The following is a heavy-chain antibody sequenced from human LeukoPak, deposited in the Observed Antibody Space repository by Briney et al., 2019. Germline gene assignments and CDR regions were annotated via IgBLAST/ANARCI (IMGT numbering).Heavy chain of an antibody. CDR3: AKAFLRGRYRALVGY. J-gene: IGHJ4*02. CDR2: ISWNSGSI. CDR1: GFTFDDYA. V-gene: IGHV3-9*01. D-gene: IGHD1-26*01. Sequence: PGGSLRLSCAASGFTFDDYAMHWVRQAPGKGLEWVSGISWNSGSIGYADSVKGRFTISRDNAKNSLYLQMNSLRAEDTALYYCAKAFLRGRYRALVGYWGQGTLVTVSS.